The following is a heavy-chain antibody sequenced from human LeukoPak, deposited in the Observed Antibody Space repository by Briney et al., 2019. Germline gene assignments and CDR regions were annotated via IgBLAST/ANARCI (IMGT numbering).Heavy chain of an antibody. CDR1: GFTFSSYG. J-gene: IGHJ4*02. Sequence: PGGTLRLSCAASGFTFSSYGMSWVRQAPGKGLEWVSAISGSGGSTYYADSVKGRFTISRDNSKNTLYLQMNSLRAEDTALYYCANYGAARFFDWINFDYWGQGTLVTVSS. CDR2: ISGSGGST. CDR3: ANYGAARFFDWINFDY. V-gene: IGHV3-23*01. D-gene: IGHD3-9*01.